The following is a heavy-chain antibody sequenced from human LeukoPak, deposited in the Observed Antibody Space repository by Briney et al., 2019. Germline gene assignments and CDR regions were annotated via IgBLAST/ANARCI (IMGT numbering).Heavy chain of an antibody. Sequence: GGSLRLSCAASGFTFSNAWMSWVRQAPGKGLEWVSSISSTSGNKYYSDSVKGRFTISIDNAKNSLYLQMNSLRDEDTAVYYCAKGDVSVTREFDYWGQGTLVTVSS. CDR3: AKGDVSVTREFDY. V-gene: IGHV3-21*01. CDR1: GFTFSNAW. D-gene: IGHD7-27*01. CDR2: ISSTSGNK. J-gene: IGHJ4*02.